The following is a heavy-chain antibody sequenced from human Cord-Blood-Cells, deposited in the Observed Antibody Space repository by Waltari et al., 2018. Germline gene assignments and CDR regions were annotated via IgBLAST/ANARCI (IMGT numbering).Heavy chain of an antibody. D-gene: IGHD3-16*01. J-gene: IGHJ3*02. CDR3: ATARDPIMITFGGDAFDI. V-gene: IGHV1-24*01. CDR2: FDPEDGET. Sequence: VQLVQSGAEVKKPGASVKVSCKVSGYTITELSMHWVRQAPGNGLEWMGGFDPEDGETIYAQKFQGRVTMTEDTSTDTAYMELSSLRSEDTAVYYCATARDPIMITFGGDAFDIWGQGTMVTVSS. CDR1: GYTITELS.